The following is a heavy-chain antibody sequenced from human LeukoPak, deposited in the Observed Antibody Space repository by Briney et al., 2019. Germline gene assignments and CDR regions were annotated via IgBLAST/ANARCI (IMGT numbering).Heavy chain of an antibody. CDR3: ARHVTRSYYMDV. Sequence: SETLSLTCTVSGGSIGSYYWSWIRQPAEKGLEWIGRIYTSGRTTYNPSLKSRVTMSLDTSKNQFSLKLSSVTAADTAVYYCARHVTRSYYMDVWGKGTTVTVSS. D-gene: IGHD4-11*01. CDR1: GGSIGSYY. CDR2: IYTSGRT. J-gene: IGHJ6*03. V-gene: IGHV4-4*07.